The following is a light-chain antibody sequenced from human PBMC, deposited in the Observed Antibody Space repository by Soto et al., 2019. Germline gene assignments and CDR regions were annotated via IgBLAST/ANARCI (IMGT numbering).Light chain of an antibody. CDR2: DDS. J-gene: IGLJ1*01. Sequence: SYELTQPPSVSVAPGQTARITCGGNNIGGKSVHWYQQKPGQAPVLVVYDDSDRPSGIPDRFSGSNSGDTATLTIRRVEAGDEADYYCHVWDSSNDHYVFGTGTKLTVL. CDR1: NIGGKS. V-gene: IGLV3-21*02. CDR3: HVWDSSNDHYV.